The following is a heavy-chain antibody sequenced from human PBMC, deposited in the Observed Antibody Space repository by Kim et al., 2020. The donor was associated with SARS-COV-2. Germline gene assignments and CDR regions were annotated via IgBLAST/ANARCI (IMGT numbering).Heavy chain of an antibody. CDR3: ARRKTAAEDY. CDR1: GGSISGSSYY. Sequence: SETLPLTCTVYGGSISGSSYYWDWIRQPPGKGLEWIGSIYYSGSTYYNPSLKSRVTISVDTSKNQFSLKLTSVTAADTAVYYCARRKTAAEDYWGQGTLVTVSS. J-gene: IGHJ4*02. D-gene: IGHD6-13*01. CDR2: IYYSGST. V-gene: IGHV4-39*01.